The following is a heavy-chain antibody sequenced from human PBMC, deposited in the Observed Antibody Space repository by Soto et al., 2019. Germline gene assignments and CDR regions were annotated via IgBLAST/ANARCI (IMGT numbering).Heavy chain of an antibody. CDR3: AHSSYSSSWTNYYYGMDV. V-gene: IGHV2-5*02. Sequence: QITLKESGPTLVKPTQTLTLTCTFSGFSLSTSGVGVGWIRQPPGKALEWLALIYWDDDKRYSPSLKSRLTITKDPSKDQVVLTMTNMDPVDTATYYCAHSSYSSSWTNYYYGMDVWGQGTTVTVSS. CDR2: IYWDDDK. CDR1: GFSLSTSGVG. J-gene: IGHJ6*02. D-gene: IGHD6-13*01.